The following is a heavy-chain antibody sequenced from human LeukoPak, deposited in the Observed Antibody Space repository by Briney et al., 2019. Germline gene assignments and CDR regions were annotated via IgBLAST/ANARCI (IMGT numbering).Heavy chain of an antibody. V-gene: IGHV4-59*11. CDR2: IYYGGST. CDR3: AREEGRYCSGTSCYTFGFDP. CDR1: GGSISSHY. D-gene: IGHD2-2*02. Sequence: SETLSLTCTVSGGSISSHYWSWIRQPPGKGLEGIGYIYYGGSTNYNPYLKSRVIISADTSKNQFSLRVSSVTAADTAVYYCAREEGRYCSGTSCYTFGFDPWGQGTLVTVSS. J-gene: IGHJ5*02.